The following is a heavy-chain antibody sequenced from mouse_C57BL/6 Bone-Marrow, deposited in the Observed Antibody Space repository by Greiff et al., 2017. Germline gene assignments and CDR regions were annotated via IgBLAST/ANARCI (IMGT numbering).Heavy chain of an antibody. CDR1: GFNINDYY. CDR3: ARGTTVVATFDY. CDR2: IDPEDGET. D-gene: IGHD1-1*01. J-gene: IGHJ2*01. V-gene: IGHV14-2*01. Sequence: EVQLQQSGAELVKPGASVKLSCTASGFNINDYYMNWVKQRTEQGLEWIGRIDPEDGETKYAPKFQGKATITADTSSNTAYLQLRSMTSEDTAVYYCARGTTVVATFDYWGQGTTLTFSS.